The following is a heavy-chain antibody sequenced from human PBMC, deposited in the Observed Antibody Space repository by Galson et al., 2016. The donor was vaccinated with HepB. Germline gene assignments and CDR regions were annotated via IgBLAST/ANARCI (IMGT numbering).Heavy chain of an antibody. CDR3: SKDPFQSWGS. CDR1: GFTVNTDY. D-gene: IGHD3-16*01. J-gene: IGHJ5*02. CDR2: IYPGGDT. Sequence: SLRLSCAAPGFTVNTDYISMVRQAPGKGLEWLSVIYPGGDTYYTDSVRGRFIVSTDAAKKTLFFQMNSLRAEDTAVYYCSKDPFQSWGSWGLGTLVTVTS. V-gene: IGHV3-53*01.